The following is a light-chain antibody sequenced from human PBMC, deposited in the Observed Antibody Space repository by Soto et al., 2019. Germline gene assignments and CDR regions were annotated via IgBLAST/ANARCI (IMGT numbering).Light chain of an antibody. CDR3: QSYDSSLSGSV. CDR2: DNN. Sequence: QSALTQPPSVSGAPGQRVTISCTGSSSNIGARFDVHWYQQLPGTAPKLLIYDNNDRPSGVPDRFSGSKSGTSASLAITGLQAEDEADYYCQSYDSSLSGSVFGGGTKLTVL. J-gene: IGLJ3*02. CDR1: SSNIGARFD. V-gene: IGLV1-40*01.